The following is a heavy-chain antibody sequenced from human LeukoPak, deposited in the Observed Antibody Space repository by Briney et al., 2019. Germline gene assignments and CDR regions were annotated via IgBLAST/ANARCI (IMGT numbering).Heavy chain of an antibody. CDR1: GXSFSSYY. V-gene: IGHV3-7*05. Sequence: GGSLRLSCAASGXSFSSYYMNWVRQAPGKGLEWVANIKQDGSEKYYVDSVKGRFTISRDNAKNSLYLQMNSLRAEDTAVYYCATLIRGFWGQGTLVTVSS. J-gene: IGHJ4*02. CDR3: ATLIRGF. D-gene: IGHD3-10*01. CDR2: IKQDGSEK.